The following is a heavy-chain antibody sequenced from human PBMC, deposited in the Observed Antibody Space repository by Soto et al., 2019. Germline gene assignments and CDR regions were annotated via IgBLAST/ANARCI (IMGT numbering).Heavy chain of an antibody. D-gene: IGHD3-3*01. Sequence: ASVKVSCKASGYRFTDYYMHWVRQAPGQGLEWMGWINPYSGVANYSRKFQERVTITRDMSTSTAYMELSSLRSEDTAVYYCAADPRFYDFWSGSLGYWGQGTLVTVSS. CDR1: GYRFTDYY. V-gene: IGHV1-2*02. CDR3: AADPRFYDFWSGSLGY. J-gene: IGHJ4*02. CDR2: INPYSGVA.